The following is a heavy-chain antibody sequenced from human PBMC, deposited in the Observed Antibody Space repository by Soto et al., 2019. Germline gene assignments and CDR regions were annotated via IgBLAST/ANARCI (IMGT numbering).Heavy chain of an antibody. CDR3: ASAVTIRGVGLDYYYHLDV. J-gene: IGHJ6*03. D-gene: IGHD3-3*01. CDR2: ISAYNGNT. V-gene: IGHV1-18*01. Sequence: ASVKVSCKASGYTFTSYGISWVRQAPGQGLEWMGWISAYNGNTNDAQKRQGRVTMTTDTSTSTAYMELRRPRSDDTAVYYCASAVTIRGVGLDYYYHLDVWGKGTPVTVS. CDR1: GYTFTSYG.